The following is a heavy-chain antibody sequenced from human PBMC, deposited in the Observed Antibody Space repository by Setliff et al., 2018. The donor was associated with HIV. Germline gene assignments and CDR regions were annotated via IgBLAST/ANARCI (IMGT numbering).Heavy chain of an antibody. CDR2: INHSGST. CDR3: ARARRAGSGPKYFQH. CDR1: GGSFNGYY. J-gene: IGHJ1*01. Sequence: SETLSLTCAVYGGSFNGYYWSWIRQPPGKGLEWIGEINHSGSTNYNPSLKSRVTTSVDKSKNQFSLRLSSVTAADTAVYYRARARRAGSGPKYFQHWGQGTLVTVSS. D-gene: IGHD2-15*01. V-gene: IGHV4-34*01.